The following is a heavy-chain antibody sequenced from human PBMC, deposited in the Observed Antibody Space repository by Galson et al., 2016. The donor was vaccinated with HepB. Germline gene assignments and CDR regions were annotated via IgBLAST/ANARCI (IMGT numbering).Heavy chain of an antibody. CDR1: NGSFNDHY. CDR2: INYAGNT. J-gene: IGHJ4*02. Sequence: SETLSLTCGVYNGSFNDHYWSWIRQPPGKGLEWIGEINYAGNTKYNPSLTRRATISVDTSKNEISLRLDSVTAADTAVYYCARGTLGTTATMSFDYWGQGTPVSVSS. D-gene: IGHD1-26*01. CDR3: ARGTLGTTATMSFDY. V-gene: IGHV4-34*01.